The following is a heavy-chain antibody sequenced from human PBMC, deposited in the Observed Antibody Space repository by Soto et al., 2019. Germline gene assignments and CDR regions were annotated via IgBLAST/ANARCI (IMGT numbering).Heavy chain of an antibody. CDR3: ARKVPGSTTRPDYWYFDL. CDR2: ISGGGDAT. J-gene: IGHJ2*01. D-gene: IGHD3-10*01. Sequence: EVQLLESGGGLVQPGGSLRLSCAASGFTFISYAMNWVRHAPGTGLQWVSAISGGGDATFYADSVKGRFTISRDNSRNTVTLQMNSLGADDTAVYYCARKVPGSTTRPDYWYFDLWGRGTLVTVSS. V-gene: IGHV3-23*01. CDR1: GFTFISYA.